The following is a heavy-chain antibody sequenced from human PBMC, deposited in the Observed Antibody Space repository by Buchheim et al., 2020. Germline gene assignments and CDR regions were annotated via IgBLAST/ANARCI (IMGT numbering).Heavy chain of an antibody. D-gene: IGHD3-22*01. CDR3: ARDLSGYYYDSSGYYPGGGYGMDV. CDR2: TRNKANSYTT. CDR1: GFTFSDHY. Sequence: EVQLVESGGGLVQPGGSLRLSCAASGFTFSDHYMDWVRQAPGKGLEWVGRTRNKANSYTTEYAASVKGRFTISRDDSKNSLYLQMNSLKTEDTAVYYCARDLSGYYYDSSGYYPGGGYGMDVWGQGTT. V-gene: IGHV3-72*01. J-gene: IGHJ6*02.